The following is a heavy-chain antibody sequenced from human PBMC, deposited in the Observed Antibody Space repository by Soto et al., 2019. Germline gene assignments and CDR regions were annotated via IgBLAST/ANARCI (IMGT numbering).Heavy chain of an antibody. D-gene: IGHD2-2*02. Sequence: QVQLQESGPGLVKPSQTLSLTCTVSGGSISSGGYYWSWIRQHPGKGLEWIGYIYYSGSTYYNPSLQSRVTISVDTSKNQFSLKLSSVTAADTAVYYCARARDCSSTSCYRDSYYYYGMDVWGQGTTVTVSS. CDR2: IYYSGST. J-gene: IGHJ6*02. V-gene: IGHV4-31*03. CDR1: GGSISSGGYY. CDR3: ARARDCSSTSCYRDSYYYYGMDV.